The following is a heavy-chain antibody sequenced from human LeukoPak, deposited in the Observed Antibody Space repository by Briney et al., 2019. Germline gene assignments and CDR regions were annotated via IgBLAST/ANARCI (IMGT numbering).Heavy chain of an antibody. CDR3: ARTLFGKTASNYYYYMDV. V-gene: IGHV4-59*01. J-gene: IGHJ6*03. CDR1: GGSLSSYY. Sequence: PSETLSLTCTVSGGSLSSYYWSWIRQPPGKGLEWIGYIYYSGSTNYNPSLKSRVTISVDTSKNQFSLKLSSVTAADTAVYYCARTLFGKTASNYYYYMDVWGKGTTVTVSS. CDR2: IYYSGST. D-gene: IGHD3-10*02.